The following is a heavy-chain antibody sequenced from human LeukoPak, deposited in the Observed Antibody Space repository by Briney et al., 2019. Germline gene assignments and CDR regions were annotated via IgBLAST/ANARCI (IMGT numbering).Heavy chain of an antibody. J-gene: IGHJ4*02. Sequence: GGSLRLSCTASGFTFSTFWMTWVRQAPGKGLEWVANINQDGSEKNYVDSVKGRFTISRDNAKNSLYLQMNSLRAEDTAVYYCARNMGDYWGQGTLVTVSS. CDR3: ARNMGDY. CDR1: GFTFSTFW. D-gene: IGHD2/OR15-2a*01. CDR2: INQDGSEK. V-gene: IGHV3-7*04.